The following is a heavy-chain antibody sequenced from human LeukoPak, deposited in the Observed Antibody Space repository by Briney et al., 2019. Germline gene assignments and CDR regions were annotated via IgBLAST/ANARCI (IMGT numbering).Heavy chain of an antibody. CDR3: ARDGPSQNWFDP. CDR1: GYTFTGYY. Sequence: ASVKVSCKASGYTFTGYYMHWVRQAPGQGLEWMGRINPNSGGTNYAQKFQGRVTMTRDTSIGTAYMELSRLRSDDTAVYYCARDGPSQNWFDPWGQGTLVTVSS. J-gene: IGHJ5*02. V-gene: IGHV1-2*06. CDR2: INPNSGGT.